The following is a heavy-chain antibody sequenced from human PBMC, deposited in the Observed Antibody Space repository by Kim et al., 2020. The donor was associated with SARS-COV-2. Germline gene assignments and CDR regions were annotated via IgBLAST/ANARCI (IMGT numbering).Heavy chain of an antibody. CDR2: STI. CDR3: ARSYSSSYFDY. V-gene: IGHV3-48*03. Sequence: STIYYADSVKGRFTISRDNAKNSLYLQMNSLRAEDTAVYYCARSYSSSYFDYWGQGTLVTVSS. D-gene: IGHD6-13*01. J-gene: IGHJ4*02.